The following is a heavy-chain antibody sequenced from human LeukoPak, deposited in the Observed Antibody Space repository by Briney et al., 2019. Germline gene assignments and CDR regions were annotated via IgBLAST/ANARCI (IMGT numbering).Heavy chain of an antibody. V-gene: IGHV4-34*01. J-gene: IGHJ6*03. Sequence: PSETLSLTCAVYGGSFSGYYWSWIRQPPGKGLEWIGEINHSGSTNYNPSLKSRVTISVDTSKNQFSLKLSSVTAADTAVYYCARSGTVTNYYYYYMDVWGKGTTVTISS. D-gene: IGHD4-17*01. CDR1: GGSFSGYY. CDR3: ARSGTVTNYYYYYMDV. CDR2: INHSGST.